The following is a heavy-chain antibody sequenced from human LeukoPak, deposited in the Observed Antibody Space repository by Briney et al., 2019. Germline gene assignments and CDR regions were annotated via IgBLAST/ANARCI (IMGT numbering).Heavy chain of an antibody. V-gene: IGHV5-51*01. CDR3: ARQAAAGIY. CDR2: IYPGDSDT. Sequence: GESLKISCKGSGYRLTSYWIGWVRQMPGKGLEWMGIIYPGDSDTRYSPSFQGQVAISADKSISTAYLQWRSLKASDSAMYYCARQAAAGIYWGQGTLVTVSS. D-gene: IGHD2-2*01. CDR1: GYRLTSYW. J-gene: IGHJ4*02.